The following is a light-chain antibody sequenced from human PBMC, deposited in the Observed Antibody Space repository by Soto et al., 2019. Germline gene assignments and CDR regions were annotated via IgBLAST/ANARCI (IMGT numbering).Light chain of an antibody. CDR3: MQTLQTRNT. Sequence: IVMTQSPLSLPVTPGEPASISCRSSQSLLHSNGYNYLDWYLQKPGQSPQLLIYLGSNRASGVPDRFSGSGSGTDFTLKISRVEAEDVGVYYCMQTLQTRNTFGQGTKLEIK. CDR2: LGS. V-gene: IGKV2-28*01. J-gene: IGKJ2*01. CDR1: QSLLHSNGYNY.